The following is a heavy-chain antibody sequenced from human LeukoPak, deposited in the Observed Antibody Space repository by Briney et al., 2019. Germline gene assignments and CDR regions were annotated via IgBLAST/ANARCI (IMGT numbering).Heavy chain of an antibody. CDR2: IYYSGST. CDR1: GGSISSGSYY. V-gene: IGHV4-61*01. Sequence: SQTLSLTCTVSGGSISSGSYYWSWIRQPPGKGLEWIGYIYYSGSTNYNPSLKSRVTMSVDTSKNQFSLKLSSVTAADTAVYYCAREGITNAFDIWGQGTMVTVSS. J-gene: IGHJ3*02. CDR3: AREGITNAFDI. D-gene: IGHD3-10*01.